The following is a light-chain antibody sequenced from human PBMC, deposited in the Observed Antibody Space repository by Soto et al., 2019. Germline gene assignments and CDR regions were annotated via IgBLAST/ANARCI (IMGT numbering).Light chain of an antibody. CDR1: QSISSW. Sequence: DIRMTHSPSTLSAYVGDRVTITCRASQSISSWLAWYQQKPGKAPKLLIYDASSLESGVPSRFSGSGSGTEFTLTISSLQPDDFATYYCQQYNSYSPTFGQGAKVDI. CDR3: QQYNSYSPT. CDR2: DAS. J-gene: IGKJ1*01. V-gene: IGKV1-5*01.